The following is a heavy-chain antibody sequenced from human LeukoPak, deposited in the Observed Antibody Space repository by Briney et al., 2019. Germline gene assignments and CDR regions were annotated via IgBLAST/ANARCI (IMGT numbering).Heavy chain of an antibody. J-gene: IGHJ4*02. CDR2: IRSTANGYAT. CDR3: ARDLQTGGVIAFGGVITPGDY. CDR1: GFTFSGSA. Sequence: GGSLRLSCAASGFTFSGSALHWVRQASGKGLEWVGRIRSTANGYATAYAASVKGRFTISRDDSKNTAYLQMDSLKTEDTAVYYCARDLQTGGVIAFGGVITPGDYWGQGTLVTVSS. V-gene: IGHV3-73*01. D-gene: IGHD3-16*02.